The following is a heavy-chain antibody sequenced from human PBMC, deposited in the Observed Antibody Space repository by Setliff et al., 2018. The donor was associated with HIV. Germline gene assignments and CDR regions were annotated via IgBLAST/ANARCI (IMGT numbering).Heavy chain of an antibody. J-gene: IGHJ2*01. CDR1: GGSISSGAYY. CDR2: IYYSGST. Sequence: PSETLSLTCTVSGGSISSGAYYWSWIRQHPGKGLEWIAHIYYSGSTYYNPSLKSRVAMSVDTSKNQFSLKLSSVTAADTAVYYCARMITFGGVHWYFDLWVRGTLVTVSS. D-gene: IGHD3-16*01. CDR3: ARMITFGGVHWYFDL. V-gene: IGHV4-30-4*08.